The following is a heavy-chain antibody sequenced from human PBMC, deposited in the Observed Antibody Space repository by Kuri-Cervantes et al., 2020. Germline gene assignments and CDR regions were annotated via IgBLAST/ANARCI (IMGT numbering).Heavy chain of an antibody. D-gene: IGHD1-26*01. CDR2: MNPNSGNT. CDR1: GYTFTSHD. J-gene: IGHJ6*02. CDR3: ARGSPSGSYLFYYYYGMDV. Sequence: ASVKVSCKASGYTFTSHDINWVRQATGQGLEWMGWMNPNSGNTGYAQKFQGRVTMTRNTSISTAYMELSSLRSEDTAVYYCARGSPSGSYLFYYYYGMDVWGQGTTITVSS. V-gene: IGHV1-8*01.